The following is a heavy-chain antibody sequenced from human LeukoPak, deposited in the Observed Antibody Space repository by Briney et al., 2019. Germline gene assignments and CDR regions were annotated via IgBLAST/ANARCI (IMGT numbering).Heavy chain of an antibody. V-gene: IGHV4-39*01. J-gene: IGHJ4*02. CDR2: IYYSGST. D-gene: IGHD6-13*01. CDR3: ARRAGAAAGTLYFDY. CDR1: GGSISSSSYY. Sequence: SETLSLTCTVSGGSISSSSYYWGWIRQPPGKGLEWIGSIYYSGSTYYNPSLKSRVTISVDTSKNQFSLKFSSVTAADTAVYYCARRAGAAAGTLYFDYWGQGTLVTVSS.